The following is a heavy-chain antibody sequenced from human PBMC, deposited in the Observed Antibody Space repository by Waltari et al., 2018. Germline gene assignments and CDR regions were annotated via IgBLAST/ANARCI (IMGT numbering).Heavy chain of an antibody. CDR2: INQDERYK. CDR1: GFSFDSYW. J-gene: IGHJ4*02. Sequence: EVQLVESGGDLVQPGGSLRLSCEASGFSFDSYWRTWVRQAPGKGLEWVANINQDERYKNYVDSVKGRFTVSRDNAKNSLYLQMNKLRVEDTGVYYCARELYSYGYIVVWGQGTRVTVSS. D-gene: IGHD5-18*01. V-gene: IGHV3-7*01. CDR3: ARELYSYGYIVV.